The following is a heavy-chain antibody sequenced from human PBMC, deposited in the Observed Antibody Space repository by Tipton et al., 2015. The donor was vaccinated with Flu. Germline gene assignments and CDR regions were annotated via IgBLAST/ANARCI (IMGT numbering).Heavy chain of an antibody. D-gene: IGHD3-10*01. CDR3: ARDRASGSYLYYYYGIDV. Sequence: TLSLTCTVSGGSISSSSYYWGWIRQPPGKGLEWIGSIYYSGSTYYNPSLKSRVTISVDTSKNQFSLKLSSVTAADTAVYYCARDRASGSYLYYYYGIDVWGQGTTVTVSS. V-gene: IGHV4-39*07. CDR1: GGSISSSSYY. CDR2: IYYSGST. J-gene: IGHJ6*02.